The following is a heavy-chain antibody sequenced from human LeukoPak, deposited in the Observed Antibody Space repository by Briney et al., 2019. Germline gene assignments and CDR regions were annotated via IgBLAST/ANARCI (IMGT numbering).Heavy chain of an antibody. V-gene: IGHV1-58*02. CDR2: IIVGSGNT. D-gene: IGHD1-26*01. CDR1: GFTFTSSA. Sequence: GASVKVSCKASGFTFTSSAMQWVRQARGQRLEWIGWIIVGSGNTNYAQKFQERVTITRDMSTSTAYMELSSLRSEDTAVYYCAAHPSGGSYWNDAFDIWGQGTMVTVSS. CDR3: AAHPSGGSYWNDAFDI. J-gene: IGHJ3*02.